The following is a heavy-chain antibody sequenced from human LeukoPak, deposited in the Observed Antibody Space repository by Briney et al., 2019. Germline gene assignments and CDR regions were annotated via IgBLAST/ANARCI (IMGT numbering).Heavy chain of an antibody. CDR3: ARNDWNDPWFDP. CDR2: LNPKSGGT. CDR1: GYTFTGYY. V-gene: IGHV1-2*02. J-gene: IGHJ5*02. Sequence: GASVKVSCKASGYTFTGYYIHWVRQAPGQGLEWMGWLNPKSGGTNYAQNFQGRVTMTRDTINNTAYMELSRLRSDDTAVYYCARNDWNDPWFDPWGQGTLVTVSS. D-gene: IGHD1-1*01.